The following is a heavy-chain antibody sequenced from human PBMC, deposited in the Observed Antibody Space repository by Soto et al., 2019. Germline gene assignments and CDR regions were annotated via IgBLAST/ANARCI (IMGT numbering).Heavy chain of an antibody. Sequence: ASVKVSCKASGYTFTGFHIHWVRQAPGQGLEWMGWINPNGGGRNYAQKFQGWVTMTRDTSISTAYMELSSLKSVDTAAFYCARCSVGPTTDFDYWGQGTLVTVSS. D-gene: IGHD1-26*01. CDR3: ARCSVGPTTDFDY. CDR1: GYTFTGFH. CDR2: INPNGGGR. V-gene: IGHV1-2*04. J-gene: IGHJ4*02.